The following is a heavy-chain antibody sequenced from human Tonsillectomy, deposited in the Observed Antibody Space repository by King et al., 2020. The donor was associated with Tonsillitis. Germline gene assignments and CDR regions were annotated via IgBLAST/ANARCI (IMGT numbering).Heavy chain of an antibody. CDR3: ARAKEPDGIAPLGY. CDR1: GGTFSSYA. CDR2: IIPIFGTA. D-gene: IGHD6-6*01. V-gene: IGHV1-69*12. J-gene: IGHJ4*02. Sequence: QLVQSGAEVKKPGSSVKVSCKASGGTFSSYAISWVRQAPGQGLEWMGGIIPIFGTANYAQKFQGGVTITADESTSTAYMELSSLRAEGTAVYYCARAKEPDGIAPLGYWGQGTLVTVSS.